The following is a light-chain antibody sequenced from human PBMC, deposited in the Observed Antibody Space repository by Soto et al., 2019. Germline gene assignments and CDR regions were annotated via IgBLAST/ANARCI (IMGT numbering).Light chain of an antibody. CDR1: QSISSW. Sequence: DFQMTQSPSTLSASVGDRVTITCRASQSISSWLAWYQQKPGRAPKLLIYDASNLEAGVPSRFRGSGSGTDFTFTISRLQPEDIATYYCQQYENLPTFGQGTRLEIK. CDR2: DAS. J-gene: IGKJ5*01. CDR3: QQYENLPT. V-gene: IGKV1-33*01.